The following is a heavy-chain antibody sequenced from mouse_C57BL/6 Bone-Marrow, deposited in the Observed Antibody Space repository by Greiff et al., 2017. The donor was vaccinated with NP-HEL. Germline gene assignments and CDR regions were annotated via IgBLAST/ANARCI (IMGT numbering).Heavy chain of an antibody. CDR2: ISYDGSN. CDR3: ASDSTTVVPTGFAY. D-gene: IGHD1-1*01. Sequence: VQLQQSGPGLVKPSQSLSLTCSVTGYSITSGYYWYWILQSPGNKLELMGYISYDGSNNYNPSLKNRISITRDTSKNQFFLKLNSVTTEDAATYYCASDSTTVVPTGFAYWGQGTLVTVSA. J-gene: IGHJ3*01. V-gene: IGHV3-6*01. CDR1: GYSITSGYY.